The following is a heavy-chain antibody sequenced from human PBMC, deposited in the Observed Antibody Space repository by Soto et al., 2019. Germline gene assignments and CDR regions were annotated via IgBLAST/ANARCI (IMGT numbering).Heavy chain of an antibody. CDR3: ARGSRTRGYSYDS. CDR2: ISGYNGNT. Sequence: ASVKVSCKASGYTFTSYGISWVRQAPGQGLERMGWISGYNGNTDYARRVQGRVTMTTDTSTSTAFMELRSLRVDDTAVYYCARGSRTRGYSYDSWGQGTLVTVSS. J-gene: IGHJ4*02. D-gene: IGHD5-18*01. CDR1: GYTFTSYG. V-gene: IGHV1-18*01.